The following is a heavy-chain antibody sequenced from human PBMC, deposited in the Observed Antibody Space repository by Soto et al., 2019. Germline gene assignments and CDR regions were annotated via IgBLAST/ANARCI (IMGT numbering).Heavy chain of an antibody. Sequence: PSETLSLTCTVSGGSISSYYWSWIRQPPGKGLEWIGSIYYSGSTYYNPSLKSRVTISVDTSKNQFSLKLSSVTAADTAVYYCASHDYGDYVAFDIWGQGTMVTVSS. D-gene: IGHD4-17*01. J-gene: IGHJ3*02. CDR1: GGSISSYY. CDR2: IYYSGST. CDR3: ASHDYGDYVAFDI. V-gene: IGHV4-59*05.